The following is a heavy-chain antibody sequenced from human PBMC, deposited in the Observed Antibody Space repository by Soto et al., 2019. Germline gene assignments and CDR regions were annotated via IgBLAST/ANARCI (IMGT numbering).Heavy chain of an antibody. D-gene: IGHD6-6*01. CDR2: IYSGGST. CDR1: GFTVSSNY. CDR3: ARDSSSSGVGLYYYYMDV. V-gene: IGHV3-53*04. Sequence: GGSLRLSCAASGFTVSSNYMSWVRQAPGKGLEWVSVIYSGGSTYYADSVKGRFTISRHNFKNTLYLQMNSLRAEDTAVYYCARDSSSSGVGLYYYYMDVWGKGTTVTVSS. J-gene: IGHJ6*03.